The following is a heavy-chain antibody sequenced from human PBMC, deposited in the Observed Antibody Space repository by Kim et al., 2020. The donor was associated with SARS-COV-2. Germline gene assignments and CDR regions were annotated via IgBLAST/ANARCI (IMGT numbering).Heavy chain of an antibody. CDR1: GGSISSYY. Sequence: SETLSLTCTVSGGSISSYYWSWIRQPPGKGLEWIGYISYSGSTNYNPSLKSRVTISVATSKNQFSLKLSSVTATDTAVNYCSSTRLKNYCCYGMDVWGQGTTVTVSS. CDR3: SSTRLKNYCCYGMDV. J-gene: IGHJ6*02. V-gene: IGHV4-59*13. CDR2: ISYSGST.